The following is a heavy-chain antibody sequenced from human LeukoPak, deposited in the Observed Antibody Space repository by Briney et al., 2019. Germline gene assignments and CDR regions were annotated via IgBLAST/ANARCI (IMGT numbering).Heavy chain of an antibody. CDR3: ARARTTRGFDY. J-gene: IGHJ4*01. V-gene: IGHV3-33*01. Sequence: GGSLRLSCVASGFTFNSYGIHWVRQAPGKGLEWVAFIWYDGSNKYYADSVKGRFTISRDNSKNTLYLQMNSLRAEDTAVYYCARARTTRGFDYWGQGTLVTVSS. D-gene: IGHD4-17*01. CDR2: IWYDGSNK. CDR1: GFTFNSYG.